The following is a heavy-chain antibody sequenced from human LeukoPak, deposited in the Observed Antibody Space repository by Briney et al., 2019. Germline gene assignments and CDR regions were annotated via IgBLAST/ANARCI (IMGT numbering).Heavy chain of an antibody. CDR3: TTDRCSSTSCHDY. V-gene: IGHV3-15*01. Sequence: GGSLRLSCAASGFIFSNAWMSWVRQAPGKGLEWVGRIKSKTDGETTDYAAPVKGKFTISRDDSKNTVYLQMNSLKTEDTAVYYCTTDRCSSTSCHDYWGQGTLVTVSS. CDR2: IKSKTDGETT. J-gene: IGHJ4*02. CDR1: GFIFSNAW. D-gene: IGHD2-2*01.